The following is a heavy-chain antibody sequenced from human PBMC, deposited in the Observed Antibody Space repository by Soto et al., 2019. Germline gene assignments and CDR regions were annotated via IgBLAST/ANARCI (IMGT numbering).Heavy chain of an antibody. D-gene: IGHD3-22*01. CDR3: ARGGITMIVVVIDQKAFDI. CDR2: INAGNGNT. J-gene: IGHJ3*02. V-gene: IGHV1-3*01. Sequence: ASVKVSCKASGYTFTSYAMHWVRQAPGQRLEWMGWINAGNGNTKYSQKFQGRVTITRDTSASTAYMELSSLRSEDTAVYYCARGGITMIVVVIDQKAFDIWGQGTMVTVSS. CDR1: GYTFTSYA.